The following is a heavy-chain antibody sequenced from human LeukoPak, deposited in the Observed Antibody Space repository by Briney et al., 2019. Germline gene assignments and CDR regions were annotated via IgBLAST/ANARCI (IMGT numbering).Heavy chain of an antibody. D-gene: IGHD1-7*01. J-gene: IGHJ4*02. CDR1: GGSISSSSYY. Sequence: PSETLFLTCTVSGGSISSSSYYWGWIRQPPGKGLEWIGSIYYSGSTYYNPSLKSRVTISVDTSKNQFSLKLSSVTAADTAVYYCAREGLLDVTGTKGEFDYWGQGTLVTVSS. CDR3: AREGLLDVTGTKGEFDY. V-gene: IGHV4-39*01. CDR2: IYYSGST.